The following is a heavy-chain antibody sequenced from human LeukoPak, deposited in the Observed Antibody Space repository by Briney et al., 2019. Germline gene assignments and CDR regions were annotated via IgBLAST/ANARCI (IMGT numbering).Heavy chain of an antibody. Sequence: SETLSLTCTVSGGSISSNTYHWGWIRQSPGKGLEWIGSIYYSGTTYYNPSLKSRLTISVDTSKNQFSLKLSSVTAADTAVYYCARAAYYYDSSGYTSFDYWGQGTLVTVSS. V-gene: IGHV4-39*07. CDR3: ARAAYYYDSSGYTSFDY. CDR2: IYYSGTT. D-gene: IGHD3-22*01. J-gene: IGHJ4*02. CDR1: GGSISSNTYH.